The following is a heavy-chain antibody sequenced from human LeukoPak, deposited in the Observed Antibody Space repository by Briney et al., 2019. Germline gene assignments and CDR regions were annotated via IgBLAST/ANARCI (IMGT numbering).Heavy chain of an antibody. CDR1: GGSISSGGYS. D-gene: IGHD6-13*01. J-gene: IGHJ5*02. CDR2: IYHSGST. Sequence: SQTLSLTCAVSGGSISSGGYSWSWIRQPPGKGLEWTGYIYHSGSTYYNPSLKSRVTISVDRSKNQFSLKLSSVTAADTAVYYCARGVTGYSSSWNSRIRFDPWGQGTLVTVSS. CDR3: ARGVTGYSSSWNSRIRFDP. V-gene: IGHV4-30-2*01.